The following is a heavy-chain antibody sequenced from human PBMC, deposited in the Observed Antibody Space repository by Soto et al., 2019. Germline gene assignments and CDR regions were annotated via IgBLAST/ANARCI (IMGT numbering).Heavy chain of an antibody. D-gene: IGHD2-15*01. J-gene: IGHJ4*02. Sequence: QITLKESGPSLVQPTQTLTLTCTFSGFSLSPSGVGVGWIRQPPEKPLEWLALIYWNDDRRYSPSLKSRLTITKDTSKNHVVLRMTNMDPVDTATYYWARFYCTARSCANPAQFAFWGQGPVVTVSS. CDR1: GFSLSPSGVG. V-gene: IGHV2-5*01. CDR3: ARFYCTARSCANPAQFAF. CDR2: IYWNDDR.